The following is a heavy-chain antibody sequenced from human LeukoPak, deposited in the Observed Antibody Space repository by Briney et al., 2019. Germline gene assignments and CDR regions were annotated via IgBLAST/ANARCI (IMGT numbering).Heavy chain of an antibody. J-gene: IGHJ4*02. V-gene: IGHV1-2*02. D-gene: IGHD3-10*01. Sequence: ASVKVSCNASGYTFSDHHILWVRQAPGQGLDWMWWRHPNGHDTKYAQRFKGRMTMTKDTSISTAYMELNRVTSDDTAVYYCSGHYGPGPVWGQGPLITASS. CDR2: RHPNGHDT. CDR1: GYTFSDHH. CDR3: SGHYGPGPV.